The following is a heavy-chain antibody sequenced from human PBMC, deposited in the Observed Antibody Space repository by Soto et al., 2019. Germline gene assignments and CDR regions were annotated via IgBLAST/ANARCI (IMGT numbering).Heavy chain of an antibody. D-gene: IGHD1-26*01. CDR3: APTGGSHGAFDY. Sequence: QVQLVESGGGVVQPGRSLRLSCAASGFTFSSYGMHWVRQAPGKGLEWVAVISYDGSNKYYADSVKGRFTISRDNSKNTLYRQMNSLRAEDTAVYYCAPTGGSHGAFDYWGQGTLVTVSS. CDR1: GFTFSSYG. V-gene: IGHV3-30*03. CDR2: ISYDGSNK. J-gene: IGHJ4*02.